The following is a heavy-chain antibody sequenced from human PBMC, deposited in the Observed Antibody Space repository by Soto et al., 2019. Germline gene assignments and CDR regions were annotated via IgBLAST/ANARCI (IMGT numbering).Heavy chain of an antibody. CDR1: GFTFNNYG. CDR2: IWNDGSNS. V-gene: IGHV3-33*01. Sequence: QVQLVESGGGVVQPGRSLRLSCAASGFTFNNYGLHWVRQAPGKGLEWVAVIWNDGSNSYYANSVKGRFTISRDNSKKTPHLQMGSVRADDTAVYYCARRQISPPTRGAATARGAMDVWAQGTTVTVS. CDR3: ARRQISPPTRGAATARGAMDV. D-gene: IGHD6-13*01. J-gene: IGHJ6*02.